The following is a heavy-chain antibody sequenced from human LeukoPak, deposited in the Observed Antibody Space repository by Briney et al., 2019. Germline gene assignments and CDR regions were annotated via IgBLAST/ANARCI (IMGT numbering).Heavy chain of an antibody. J-gene: IGHJ4*02. V-gene: IGHV3-64*01. CDR1: GFTFSTYA. CDR2: ISSIGGTT. Sequence: GGSLRLSCAASGFTFSTYALHWVRQVPGKGLEYVSAISSIGGTTYYANSVKGRFTISRDNSKSTLYLQMGSLKPEDTAVYYCARVGDNTAFDYWGQGTLVTVSS. D-gene: IGHD2-21*01. CDR3: ARVGDNTAFDY.